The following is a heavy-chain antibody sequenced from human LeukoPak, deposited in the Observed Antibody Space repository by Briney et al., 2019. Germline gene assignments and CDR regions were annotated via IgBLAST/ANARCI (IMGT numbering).Heavy chain of an antibody. D-gene: IGHD4-23*01. CDR2: IIPIFGTA. Sequence: ASVKVSCKASGGTFSSYAIIWVRQAPGQGLEWTGGIIPIFGTANYAQKFQGRVTITTDESTSTAYMELSSLRSEDTAVYYCAVDGTTVVTPFDYWGQGTLVTVSS. J-gene: IGHJ4*02. V-gene: IGHV1-69*05. CDR1: GGTFSSYA. CDR3: AVDGTTVVTPFDY.